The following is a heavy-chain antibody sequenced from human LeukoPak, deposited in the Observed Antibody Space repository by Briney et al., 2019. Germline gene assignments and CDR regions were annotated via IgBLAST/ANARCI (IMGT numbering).Heavy chain of an antibody. CDR2: IIPIFGTA. V-gene: IGHV1-69*05. J-gene: IGHJ4*02. CDR1: GGTFSSYG. D-gene: IGHD3-3*01. CDR3: ARGAIFEEYYFDY. Sequence: GASVKVSCKASGGTFSSYGISWVRQAPGQGREWMGRIIPIFGTANYAQKFQGRVTITTDESTSTAYMELSSLGSEDTAVYYWARGAIFEEYYFDYWGQGTLVTVSS.